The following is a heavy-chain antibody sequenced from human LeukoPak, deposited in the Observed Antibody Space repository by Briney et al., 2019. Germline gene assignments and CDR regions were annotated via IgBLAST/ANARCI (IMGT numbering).Heavy chain of an antibody. J-gene: IGHJ4*02. CDR3: ARDVPISRYRSSSAFDY. CDR2: MNPNSGNT. Sequence: ASVKVSCKASGYTFTSYDINWVRQATGQGLEWMGWMNPNSGNTGYAQKFQGRVTMTRNTSISTAYMELSSLRSEDTAVYYCARDVPISRYRSSSAFDYWGQGTLVTVSS. CDR1: GYTFTSYD. D-gene: IGHD6-13*01. V-gene: IGHV1-8*01.